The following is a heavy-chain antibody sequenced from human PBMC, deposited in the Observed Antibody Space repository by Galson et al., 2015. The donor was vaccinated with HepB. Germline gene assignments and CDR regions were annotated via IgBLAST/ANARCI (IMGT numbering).Heavy chain of an antibody. J-gene: IGHJ4*02. CDR2: ISSGSSYI. CDR1: GFTFSSYS. CDR3: VGLSYDFWSGGFDY. Sequence: SLRLSCAASGFTFSSYSMHWVRQAPGKGLEWVSSISSGSSYIYYADSVKGRSTISRDDTKNSLYLQMNSLRAGDTAVYYCVGLSYDFWSGGFDYWGQGTLVTVSS. D-gene: IGHD3-3*01. V-gene: IGHV3-21*01.